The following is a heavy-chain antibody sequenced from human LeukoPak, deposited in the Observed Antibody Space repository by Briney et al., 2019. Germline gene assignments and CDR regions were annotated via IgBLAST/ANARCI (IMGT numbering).Heavy chain of an antibody. CDR3: ARHLWSEYHKFDY. V-gene: IGHV4-59*01. CDR2: IYFSGNT. Sequence: SETLSLTCTISSGPIDNYYWSWIQQPAGKGLEWIGQIYFSGNTNYNPSLKSRVTISVDRSKNQFSLKLSSVTAADTAVYYCARHLWSEYHKFDYWGQGTLVTVSS. CDR1: SGPIDNYY. D-gene: IGHD3-3*01. J-gene: IGHJ4*02.